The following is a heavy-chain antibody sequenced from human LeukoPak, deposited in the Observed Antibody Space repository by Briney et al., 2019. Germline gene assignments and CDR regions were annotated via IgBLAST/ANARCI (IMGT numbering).Heavy chain of an antibody. J-gene: IGHJ6*02. CDR1: GFTFSTYW. CDR3: ARDGYYYDSSGYRAYYYYYGMDV. V-gene: IGHV3-30-3*01. D-gene: IGHD3-22*01. Sequence: GGSLRLSCAASGFTFSTYWMHWVRQAPGKGLEWVAVISYDGSNKYYADSVKGRFTISRDNSKNTLYLQMNSLRAEDTAVYYCARDGYYYDSSGYRAYYYYYGMDVWGQGTTVTVSS. CDR2: ISYDGSNK.